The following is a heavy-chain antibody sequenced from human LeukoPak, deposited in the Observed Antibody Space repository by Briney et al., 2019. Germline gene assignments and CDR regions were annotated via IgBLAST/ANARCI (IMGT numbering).Heavy chain of an antibody. J-gene: IGHJ6*04. CDR3: ARDLWGSGSYYSGAGPMDV. D-gene: IGHD3-10*01. CDR1: GGSISSYY. CDR2: IYYSGST. V-gene: IGHV4-59*01. Sequence: SETLSLTCTVSGGSISSYYWSWIRQPPGKGLEWIGYIYYSGSTNYNPSLKSRVTISVDTSKNQFSLKLSSVTAADTAVYYCARDLWGSGSYYSGAGPMDVWGKGTTVTVSS.